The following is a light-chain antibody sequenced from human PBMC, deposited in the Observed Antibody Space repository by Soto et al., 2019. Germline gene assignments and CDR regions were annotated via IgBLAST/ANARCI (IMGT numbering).Light chain of an antibody. CDR2: GAS. V-gene: IGKV3-20*01. J-gene: IGKJ1*01. Sequence: EIVLPQSPGALSLSPGERATLSCRASQSVSSSYLAWYQQKPGQAPRLLIYGASSRATGIPDRFSGSGSGTDSTLTISRLEPEDFAVYYCQQYGSSPETFGQGTKV. CDR1: QSVSSSY. CDR3: QQYGSSPET.